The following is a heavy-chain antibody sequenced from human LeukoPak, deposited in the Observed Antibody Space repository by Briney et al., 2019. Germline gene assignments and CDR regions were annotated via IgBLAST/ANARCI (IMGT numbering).Heavy chain of an antibody. V-gene: IGHV5-51*01. Sequence: GGSLRLSCAASGFTFSSYWMSWVRQAPGKGLEWMGIIYPGDSDTRYSPSFQGQVTISADKSVSTAYLQWSSLKASDTAMYYCARRAPYDYYMDVWGKGTTVTVSS. CDR3: ARRAPYDYYMDV. CDR1: GFTFSSYW. CDR2: IYPGDSDT. J-gene: IGHJ6*03.